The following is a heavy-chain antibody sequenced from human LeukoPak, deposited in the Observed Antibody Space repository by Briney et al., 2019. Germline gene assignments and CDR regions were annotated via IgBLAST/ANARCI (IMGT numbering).Heavy chain of an antibody. CDR3: AREGATDYYFDP. CDR2: ISDYSGNT. J-gene: IGHJ4*02. V-gene: IGHV1-18*01. Sequence: GASVKVSCKASGYTFTSYGISWARQAPGQGLEWMGWISDYSGNTKYAQNFQDRVTLTTDRSTNTAYMELRSLRSDDTAVYYCAREGATDYYFDPWGQGTLVTVSS. CDR1: GYTFTSYG. D-gene: IGHD4-11*01.